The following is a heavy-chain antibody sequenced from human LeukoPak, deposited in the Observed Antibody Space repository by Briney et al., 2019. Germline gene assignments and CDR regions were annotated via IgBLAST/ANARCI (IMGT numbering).Heavy chain of an antibody. J-gene: IGHJ1*01. Sequence: SVKVSCKASGGPFSSYAISWVRQAPGQGLEWMGGIIPIFVTVNYEQKFQGRVTITADESTSTAYMDLSSLRSEDTAVYYCARDRGYYGSSGYYPLGYFQHWGQGTLVTVSS. CDR3: ARDRGYYGSSGYYPLGYFQH. CDR1: GGPFSSYA. D-gene: IGHD3-22*01. V-gene: IGHV1-69*13. CDR2: IIPIFVTV.